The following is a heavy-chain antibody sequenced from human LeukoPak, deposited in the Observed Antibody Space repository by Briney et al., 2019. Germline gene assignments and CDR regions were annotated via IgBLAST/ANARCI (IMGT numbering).Heavy chain of an antibody. CDR3: AKEGKWRAFDI. D-gene: IGHD5-12*01. J-gene: IGHJ3*02. Sequence: GRSLRLSCAASGFTFDDYAMHWVRQAPGKGLEWVSGISWNSGSIGYADSVKGRFTISRDNAKNSLYLQMNSLRAEDMALYYCAKEGKWRAFDIWGQGTMVTVSS. CDR2: ISWNSGSI. CDR1: GFTFDDYA. V-gene: IGHV3-9*03.